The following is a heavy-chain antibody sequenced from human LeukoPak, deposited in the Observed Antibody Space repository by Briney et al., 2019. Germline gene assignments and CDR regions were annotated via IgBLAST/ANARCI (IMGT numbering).Heavy chain of an antibody. V-gene: IGHV3-30*04. CDR2: ISYDGSNE. Sequence: PGGSLRLSCAASGFTFSSYVMHWVRQAPGKGPEWVAIISYDGSNEYYADSVKGRFTISRDNSKNTLYLQMNSLRAADTAVYYCARTDYYGSGSYHFDYWGQGTLVTVSS. CDR3: ARTDYYGSGSYHFDY. J-gene: IGHJ4*02. CDR1: GFTFSSYV. D-gene: IGHD3-10*01.